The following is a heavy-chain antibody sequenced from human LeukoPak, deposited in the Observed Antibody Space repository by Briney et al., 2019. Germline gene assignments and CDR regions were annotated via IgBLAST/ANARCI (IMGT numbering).Heavy chain of an antibody. CDR3: ASSEKTGYDILTGYAPYYYYGMDV. V-gene: IGHV1-69*04. D-gene: IGHD3-9*01. Sequence: ASVKVSCKASGGTFSSYAISWVRQAPGQGLEWMGRIIPILGIANYAQKFQGRVTITADKSTSTAYMELSSLRSEDTAVYYCASSEKTGYDILTGYAPYYYYGMDVWGQGTTVTVSS. CDR1: GGTFSSYA. CDR2: IIPILGIA. J-gene: IGHJ6*02.